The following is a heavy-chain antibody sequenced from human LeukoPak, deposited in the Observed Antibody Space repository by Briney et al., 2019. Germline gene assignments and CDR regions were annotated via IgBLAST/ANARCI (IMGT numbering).Heavy chain of an antibody. CDR3: ARDTAMATFDY. CDR1: GHSFTSYW. V-gene: IGHV5-51*01. Sequence: GESLKISCKGSGHSFTSYWIGWGRQMPGKGLEWMGIIYPGDSDTRYSPSFQGQVTISADKSISTAYLQWSSLKASDTAMYYCARDTAMATFDYWGQGTLVTVSS. D-gene: IGHD5-18*01. CDR2: IYPGDSDT. J-gene: IGHJ4*02.